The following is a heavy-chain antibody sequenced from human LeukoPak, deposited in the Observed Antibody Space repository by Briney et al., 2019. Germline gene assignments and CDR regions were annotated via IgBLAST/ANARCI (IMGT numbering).Heavy chain of an antibody. Sequence: TGGSLRLSCAASGFTFSSYSMNWVRQAPGKGLEWVSYISSSSSTIYYADSVKGRFTISRDNAKNSLYLQMNSLRAEDTAVYYCARDRSGSDYGMDVWGQGTTVTVSS. J-gene: IGHJ6*02. CDR3: ARDRSGSDYGMDV. D-gene: IGHD3-10*01. V-gene: IGHV3-48*01. CDR2: ISSSSSTI. CDR1: GFTFSSYS.